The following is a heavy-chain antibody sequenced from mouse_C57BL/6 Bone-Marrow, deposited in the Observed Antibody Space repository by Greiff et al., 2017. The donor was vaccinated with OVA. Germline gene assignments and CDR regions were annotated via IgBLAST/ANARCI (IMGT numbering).Heavy chain of an antibody. CDR2: IDPENGDT. D-gene: IGHD2-14*01. J-gene: IGHJ4*01. V-gene: IGHV14-4*01. CDR3: TTFRGYCYAMDY. Sequence: VQLQQSGAELVRPGASVKLSCTASGFNIKDDYMHWVKQRPEQGLEWIGWIDPENGDTEYASKFQGKATITADTSSNTAYLQLSSLPSEDTAVYYCTTFRGYCYAMDYWGQGTSVTVSS. CDR1: GFNIKDDY.